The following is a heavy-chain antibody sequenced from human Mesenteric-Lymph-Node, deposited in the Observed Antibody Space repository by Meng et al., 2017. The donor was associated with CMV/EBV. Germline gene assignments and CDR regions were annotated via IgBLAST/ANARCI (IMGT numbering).Heavy chain of an antibody. Sequence: CVVSGFVVNSNYMSWVRQAPGKGLEWVSGTYRGGTTYYTDSVKGRFTIFSDNSKNILYLQMNSLRAEDTAVYYCVRLQTANGEYFDHWGQGILVTVSS. J-gene: IGHJ4*02. CDR3: VRLQTANGEYFDH. CDR2: TYRGGTT. D-gene: IGHD3-10*01. CDR1: GFVVNSNY. V-gene: IGHV3-53*01.